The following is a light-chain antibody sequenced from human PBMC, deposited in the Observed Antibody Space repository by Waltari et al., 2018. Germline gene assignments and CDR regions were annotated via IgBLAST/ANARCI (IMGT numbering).Light chain of an antibody. J-gene: IGLJ2*01. CDR3: QSVSTRDTDDVL. Sequence: SYELTQPPSVSVSPGQTARITCSGDALAKQYAYWYRQRPGQAPILLVYKDTERPAGIPAGLVGSRSGTRVTLTIRGVQAEDEADYYWQSVSTRDTDDVLFGGGTKLTVL. CDR1: ALAKQY. V-gene: IGLV3-25*03. CDR2: KDT.